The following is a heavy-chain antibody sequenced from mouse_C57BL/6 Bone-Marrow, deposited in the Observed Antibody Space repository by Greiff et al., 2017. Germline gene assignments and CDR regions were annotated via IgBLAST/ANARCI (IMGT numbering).Heavy chain of an antibody. CDR1: GYTFTSYW. Sequence: QVQLQPGAELVMPGASVKLSCKASGYTFTSYWMHWVKQRPGQGLEWIGEIDPSDSYTNYNQKFKGKSTLTVDKSSSTAYMQLSSLTSEDSAVYYCARQFAYWGQGTLVTVSA. J-gene: IGHJ3*01. CDR3: ARQFAY. V-gene: IGHV1-69*01. CDR2: IDPSDSYT.